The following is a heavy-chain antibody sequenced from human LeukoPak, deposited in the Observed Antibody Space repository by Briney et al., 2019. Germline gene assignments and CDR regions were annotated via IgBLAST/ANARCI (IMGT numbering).Heavy chain of an antibody. D-gene: IGHD3-10*01. CDR1: GGSISSYY. Sequence: SETLSLTCTVSGGSISSYYWSWIRQPPGKGLEWIGYIYYSGSTNYNPSLKSRVTISVDTSKNQFSLKLSSVTAADTAVYYCVRVSEGSGSYYNAYCYYYMDVWGKGTTVTISS. J-gene: IGHJ6*03. CDR2: IYYSGST. V-gene: IGHV4-59*01. CDR3: VRVSEGSGSYYNAYCYYYMDV.